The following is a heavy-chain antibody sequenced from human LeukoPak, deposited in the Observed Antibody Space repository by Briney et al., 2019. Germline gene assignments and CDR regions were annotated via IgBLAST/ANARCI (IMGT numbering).Heavy chain of an antibody. CDR1: GGSISSYY. Sequence: SETLSLTCTVSGGSISSYYWSWIRQPAGKGLEWIGRIYTSGSTNYNPSLKSRVTMSVDTSKNQFSLKLSSVTAADTAVYYCARDVTYDSSGYYSPWFDPWGQGTLVTVSS. CDR2: IYTSGST. V-gene: IGHV4-4*07. J-gene: IGHJ5*02. CDR3: ARDVTYDSSGYYSPWFDP. D-gene: IGHD3-22*01.